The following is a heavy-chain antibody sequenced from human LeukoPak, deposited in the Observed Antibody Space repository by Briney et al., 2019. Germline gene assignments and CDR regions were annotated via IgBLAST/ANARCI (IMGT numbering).Heavy chain of an antibody. V-gene: IGHV4-39*07. D-gene: IGHD3-22*01. J-gene: IGHJ6*03. CDR3: ARGRQDVTMIVVVMTAVSYYLDV. CDR2: IYYSGST. Sequence: SETLSLTCTVSGGSISSSSYYWGWIRQPPGKGLEWIGSIYYSGSTYYKPSLKSRVTISVDTSKNQFSLELSSVTAADTAVYYCARGRQDVTMIVVVMTAVSYYLDVWGKGTTVTVS. CDR1: GGSISSSSYY.